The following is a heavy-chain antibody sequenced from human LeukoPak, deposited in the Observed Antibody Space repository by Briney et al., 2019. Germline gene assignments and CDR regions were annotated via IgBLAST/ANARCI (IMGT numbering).Heavy chain of an antibody. J-gene: IGHJ4*02. V-gene: IGHV4-39*02. Sequence: SETLSLTCTVSGGSIRSRDYYWAWIRQPPGKGLEWIGSSYYSGKTYYNPSLKSRVTISVDASKNHFSLSLRSVTAADTAVYYCARHASRICTTPTCGIDYWGQGTLVTVSS. D-gene: IGHD2-8*01. CDR2: SYYSGKT. CDR3: ARHASRICTTPTCGIDY. CDR1: GGSIRSRDYY.